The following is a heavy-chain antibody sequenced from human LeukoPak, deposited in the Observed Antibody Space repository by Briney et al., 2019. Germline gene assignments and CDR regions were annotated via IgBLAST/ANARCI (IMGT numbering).Heavy chain of an antibody. CDR2: ISSSSSTI. CDR3: ARKGGSYTGEFDY. V-gene: IGHV3-48*02. CDR1: DFNFNYVW. J-gene: IGHJ4*02. Sequence: GGSLRLSCAASDFNFNYVWMSWVRQAPGKGLEWVSYISSSSSTIYYADSVKGRFTISRDNAKNSLYLQMNSLRDEDTAVYYCARKGGSYTGEFDYWGQGTLVTVSS. D-gene: IGHD1-26*01.